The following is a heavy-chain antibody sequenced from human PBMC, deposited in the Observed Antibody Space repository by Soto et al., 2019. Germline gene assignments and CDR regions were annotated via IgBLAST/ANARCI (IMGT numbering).Heavy chain of an antibody. D-gene: IGHD1-26*01. J-gene: IGHJ5*02. CDR1: GFTFSNYG. CDR3: ARAGIVATTQLGWFDP. Sequence: QVQLVESGGGVVQPGRSLRLSCAASGFTFSNYGIHWVRQAPGKGLEWVAVIWPDGNNKYYPDSVKGRFTISRDNSKNTLDLQMNSRRAEDTAVYYCARAGIVATTQLGWFDPWGQGTLVTVSS. CDR2: IWPDGNNK. V-gene: IGHV3-33*01.